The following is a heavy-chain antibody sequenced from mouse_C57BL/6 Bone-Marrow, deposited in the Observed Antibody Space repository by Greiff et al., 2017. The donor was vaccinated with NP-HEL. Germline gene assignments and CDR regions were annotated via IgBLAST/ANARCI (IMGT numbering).Heavy chain of an antibody. J-gene: IGHJ2*01. CDR3: ALITTVVAPHS. D-gene: IGHD1-1*01. CDR1: GYTFTGYW. CDR2: IDPPDSYT. Sequence: QVQLQQPGAELVIPGASVKLSCKASGYTFTGYWMHWVKQRPVQGLEWIGEIDPPDSYTNSNQKFKGKSTLPVDKSSSTAYMQLRSLTSEDSAVYYCALITTVVAPHSWGQGTTLTVSS. V-gene: IGHV1-69*01.